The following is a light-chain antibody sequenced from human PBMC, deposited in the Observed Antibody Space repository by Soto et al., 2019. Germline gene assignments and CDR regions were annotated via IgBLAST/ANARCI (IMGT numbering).Light chain of an antibody. CDR3: QQSYGTPRT. CDR2: AAS. J-gene: IGKJ1*01. CDR1: QSITSY. V-gene: IGKV1-39*01. Sequence: DIQMTQSPSSLSASVGDRVTITCRASQSITSYLNWYQQRPGKAPKLLIYAASSLQSGVPSRFSGSGSGTDFTLTISSLQREDFATYYCQQSYGTPRTFGQGTKVEIK.